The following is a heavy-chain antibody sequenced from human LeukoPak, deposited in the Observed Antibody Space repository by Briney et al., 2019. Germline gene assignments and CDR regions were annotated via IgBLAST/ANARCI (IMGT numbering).Heavy chain of an antibody. CDR2: IWYDGSNK. CDR1: GFTFSSYG. V-gene: IGHV3-33*01. J-gene: IGHJ4*02. Sequence: PGRSLRLSCAASGFTFSSYGMHWVRQAPGKGLEWVAVIWYDGSNKYYADSVKGRFTTSRDNSKNTLYLQMNSLRAEDTAVYYCARDYGPRGKIAVANDYWGQGTLVTVSS. CDR3: ARDYGPRGKIAVANDY. D-gene: IGHD6-19*01.